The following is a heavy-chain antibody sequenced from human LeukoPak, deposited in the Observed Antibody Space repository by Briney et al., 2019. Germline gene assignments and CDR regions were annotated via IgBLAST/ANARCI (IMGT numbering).Heavy chain of an antibody. V-gene: IGHV1-18*01. CDR2: ISAYNGNT. J-gene: IGHJ3*02. CDR3: ARDQFNAVTMIVGGAFDI. CDR1: GYTFTSYG. D-gene: IGHD3-22*01. Sequence: ASVKVSCKASGYTFTSYGFSWVRQAPGQGLEWMGWISAYNGNTNYAQKLQGRVTMTTDTSTSTAYMELRSLRSDDTAVYYCARDQFNAVTMIVGGAFDIWGQGTMVTVSS.